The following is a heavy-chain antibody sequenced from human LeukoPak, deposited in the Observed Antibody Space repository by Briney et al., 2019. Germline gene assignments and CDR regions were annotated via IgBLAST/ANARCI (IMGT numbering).Heavy chain of an antibody. CDR2: IYYSGST. D-gene: IGHD4-17*01. CDR3: ARHDYGDYSDY. Sequence: SETLSLTCTVSGGSISSYYWSRIRQPPGKGLEWIGYIYYSGSTNYNPSLKSRVTISVDTSKNQFSLKLSSVTAADTAVYYCARHDYGDYSDYWGQGTLVTVSS. V-gene: IGHV4-59*08. J-gene: IGHJ4*02. CDR1: GGSISSYY.